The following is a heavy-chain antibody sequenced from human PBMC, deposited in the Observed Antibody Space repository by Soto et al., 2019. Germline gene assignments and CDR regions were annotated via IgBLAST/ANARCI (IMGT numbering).Heavy chain of an antibody. V-gene: IGHV4-28*01. J-gene: IGHJ4*02. Sequence: PETLSLTFAVPGYSISRSNWWGWIRQPPGKGLEWIGYIYYSGTTYYNPSLKSRVTMSVDTSKNQFSLKLTSVTAVDTAVYYCARREIQGPIDYWGQGTLVT. CDR2: IYYSGTT. CDR1: GYSISRSNW. CDR3: ARREIQGPIDY. D-gene: IGHD1-26*01.